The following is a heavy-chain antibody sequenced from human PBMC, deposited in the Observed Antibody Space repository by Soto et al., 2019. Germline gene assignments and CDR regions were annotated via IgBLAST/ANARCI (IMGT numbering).Heavy chain of an antibody. CDR3: ARHAASDILTGYYGYYYYGMDV. V-gene: IGHV4-39*01. J-gene: IGHJ6*02. CDR2: IYYSGST. CDR1: GCSISSSSYY. D-gene: IGHD3-9*01. Sequence: ASETLSLTCTVFGCSISSSSYYWGWSRQPPGKGLEGIGSIYYSGSTYCNPSLKSRVTISVDTSKNQFSLKLSSVAAADTAVYYCARHAASDILTGYYGYYYYGMDVWGQGTMVT.